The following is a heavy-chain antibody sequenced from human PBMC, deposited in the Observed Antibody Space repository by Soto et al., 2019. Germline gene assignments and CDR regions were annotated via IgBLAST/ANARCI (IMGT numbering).Heavy chain of an antibody. CDR3: AKSPSRAPYGMDV. CDR1: GKTLNDIS. CDR2: INPNTGVT. D-gene: IGHD6-6*01. V-gene: IGHV1-2*02. Sequence: SVEPTWKASGKTLNDISMHWARQAPGQGLEWMGWINPNTGVTKVARKLQGRVIMNRDTSISTAFMVLSSLRVEDTAVYHCAKSPSRAPYGMDVWGQGTTVTVS. J-gene: IGHJ6*02.